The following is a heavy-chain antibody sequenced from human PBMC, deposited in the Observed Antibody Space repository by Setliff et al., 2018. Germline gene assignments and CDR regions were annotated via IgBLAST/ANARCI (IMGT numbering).Heavy chain of an antibody. V-gene: IGHV1-69*05. CDR2: TIPIFGTT. J-gene: IGHJ6*03. D-gene: IGHD5-18*01. Sequence: SVKVSCKASGGTFSTYGISWVRQAPGQGLEWMGGTIPIFGTTDYAQKFQGRVTIITDESTSTAYMELRSLRTEDTAVYYCAREGVDTRSSTDYRYYMDVWGKGTTVTVSS. CDR3: AREGVDTRSSTDYRYYMDV. CDR1: GGTFSTYG.